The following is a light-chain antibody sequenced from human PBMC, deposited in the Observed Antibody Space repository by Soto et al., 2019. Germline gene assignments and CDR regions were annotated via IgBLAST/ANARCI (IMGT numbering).Light chain of an antibody. Sequence: IVMTQSPATLSLSPGETASLSCRASQSAGNFLAWYQQKPGQAPRLLNYYISTRATSIPAMFSGSGSRAEFTPTINSQQSEDSAVYYCQQHNQWPITFGQGTRLEIK. CDR3: QQHNQWPIT. J-gene: IGKJ5*01. CDR1: QSAGNF. V-gene: IGKV3D-15*01. CDR2: YIS.